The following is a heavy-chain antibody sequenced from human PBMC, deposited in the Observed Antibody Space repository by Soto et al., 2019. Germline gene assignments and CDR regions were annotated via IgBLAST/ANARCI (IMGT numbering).Heavy chain of an antibody. CDR3: AKDVGVVYLRIGMVGY. Sequence: GGSLRLSCAASGFTFSSYAMSWVRQAPGKGLEWVSAISGSGGSTYYADSVKGRFTISRDNSKNTLYLQMNSLRAEDTAVYYCAKDVGVVYLRIGMVGYWGQGTLVTVSS. CDR1: GFTFSSYA. J-gene: IGHJ4*02. V-gene: IGHV3-23*01. D-gene: IGHD2-8*02. CDR2: ISGSGGST.